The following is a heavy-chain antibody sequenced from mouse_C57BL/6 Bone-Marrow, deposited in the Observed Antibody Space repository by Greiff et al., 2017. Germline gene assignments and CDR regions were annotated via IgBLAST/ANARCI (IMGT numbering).Heavy chain of an antibody. D-gene: IGHD2-10*01. CDR3: ARCLLLDY. V-gene: IGHV1-26*01. CDR2: INPNNGGT. J-gene: IGHJ2*01. CDR1: GYTFTDYY. Sequence: DVKLQESGPELVKPGASVKISCKASGYTFTDYYMNWVKQSHGKSLEWIGDINPNNGGTSYNQKFKGKATLTVDKSSSTAYMELRSLTSEDSAVYYCARCLLLDYWGQSTTLTVSS.